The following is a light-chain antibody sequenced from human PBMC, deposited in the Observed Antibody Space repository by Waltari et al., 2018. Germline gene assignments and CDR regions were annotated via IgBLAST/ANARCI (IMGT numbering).Light chain of an antibody. Sequence: QSALTQPASVSGSPGQSITISCTGTSIDVGGYNFVSWYQQHPGKAPKPMISEVSNRPSGLSNRFSGSKSGYTASLTISGLQAEDEADYYCISYTFTSTPAVFGGGTKVTVL. CDR3: ISYTFTSTPAV. J-gene: IGLJ2*01. CDR1: SIDVGGYNF. CDR2: EVS. V-gene: IGLV2-14*01.